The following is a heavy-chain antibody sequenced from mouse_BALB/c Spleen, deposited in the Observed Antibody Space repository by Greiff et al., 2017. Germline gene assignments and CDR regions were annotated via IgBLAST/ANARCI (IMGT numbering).Heavy chain of an antibody. CDR2: IDPANGNT. CDR1: GFNIKDTY. V-gene: IGHV14-3*02. Sequence: VQLKQSGAELVKPGASVKLSCTASGFNIKDTYMHWVKQRPEQGLEWIGRIDPANGNTKYDPKFQGKATITADTSSNTAYLQLSSLTSEDTAVYYCEGYDDGYAMDYWGQGTSVTGSS. J-gene: IGHJ4*01. D-gene: IGHD2-14*01. CDR3: EGYDDGYAMDY.